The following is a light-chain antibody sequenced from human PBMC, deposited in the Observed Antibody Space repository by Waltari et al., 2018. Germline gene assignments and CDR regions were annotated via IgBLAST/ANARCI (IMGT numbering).Light chain of an antibody. V-gene: IGKV3-15*01. CDR2: GAS. CDR1: QSVSSN. J-gene: IGKJ1*01. Sequence: EIVMTQSPATLTVSPGERATLSCRSSQSVSSNLAWYQQKPGQAPRLLIHGASTRATGVPARFSGSGSGTEFTLTISSLQSEDFAVYYCQQYNTWPPTFGQGTKVDIK. CDR3: QQYNTWPPT.